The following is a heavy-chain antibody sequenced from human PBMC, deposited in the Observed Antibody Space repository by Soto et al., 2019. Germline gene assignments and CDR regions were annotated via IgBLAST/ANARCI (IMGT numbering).Heavy chain of an antibody. J-gene: IGHJ3*02. CDR2: ISYDGSNK. CDR1: GFTFSSYA. D-gene: IGHD3-22*01. Sequence: QVQLVESGGGVVQPGRSLRLSCAASGFTFSSYAMHWVRQAPGKGLEWVAVISYDGSNKYYADSVKGRFTISRDNSKNTLYLQMNSLRAEDTAVYYCARNYDSSGDYRPLDAFDIWGQGTMVTVSS. V-gene: IGHV3-30-3*01. CDR3: ARNYDSSGDYRPLDAFDI.